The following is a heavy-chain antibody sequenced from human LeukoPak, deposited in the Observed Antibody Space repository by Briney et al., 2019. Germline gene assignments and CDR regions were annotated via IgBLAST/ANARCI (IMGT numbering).Heavy chain of an antibody. D-gene: IGHD3-10*01. CDR2: IDDSGSTT. CDR3: ARDYYGSEGSEV. CDR1: HFTFSSYA. V-gene: IGHV3-23*01. Sequence: GGSLTLSCAASHFTFSSYAMSWVRQAPGKGLEWVSTIDDSGSTTYYADSVKGRFTISRDNSKSTLFLQMNSLRAEDTAVYYCARDYYGSEGSEVWGQGTLVTVSS. J-gene: IGHJ4*02.